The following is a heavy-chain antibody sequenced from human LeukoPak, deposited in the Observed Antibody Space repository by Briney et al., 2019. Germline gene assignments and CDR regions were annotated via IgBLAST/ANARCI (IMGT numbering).Heavy chain of an antibody. J-gene: IGHJ4*02. CDR3: AKVGATGTTSPFDY. V-gene: IGHV1-2*02. Sequence: ASVKVSCKASGYTFTGYYMHWVRQAPGQGLEWMGWINPNSGGTNYAQKFQGRVTMTGGTSISTAYMELSRLRSDDTAVYYCAKVGATGTTSPFDYWGQGTLVTVSS. D-gene: IGHD1-1*01. CDR1: GYTFTGYY. CDR2: INPNSGGT.